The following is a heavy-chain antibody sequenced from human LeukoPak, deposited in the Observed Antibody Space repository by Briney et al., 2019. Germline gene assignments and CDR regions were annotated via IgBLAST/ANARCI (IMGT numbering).Heavy chain of an antibody. CDR1: GYTLTELS. Sequence: ASVKVSCKVSGYTLTELSMHWVRQAPGKGLEWMGGFDPEDGETIYAQKFQGRVTMTEDTSTDTAYMELSSLRSGDTAVYYCATRNCSGGSCYSLDYWGQGTLVTVSS. CDR2: FDPEDGET. CDR3: ATRNCSGGSCYSLDY. V-gene: IGHV1-24*01. J-gene: IGHJ4*02. D-gene: IGHD2-15*01.